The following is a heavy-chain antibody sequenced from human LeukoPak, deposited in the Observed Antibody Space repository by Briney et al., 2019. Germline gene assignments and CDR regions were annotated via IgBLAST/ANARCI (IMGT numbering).Heavy chain of an antibody. D-gene: IGHD6-19*01. CDR1: GFTFSSYA. CDR3: ANQWLAGRSQFDY. CDR2: ISGSGGST. Sequence: TGGSLRLSCAASGFTFSSYAMSWVRQAPGKGLEWVSAISGSGGSTYYADSVKGRFTISRDNSKNTLYLQMNSLRAEDTAVYYCANQWLAGRSQFDYWGQGTLVTVS. V-gene: IGHV3-23*01. J-gene: IGHJ4*02.